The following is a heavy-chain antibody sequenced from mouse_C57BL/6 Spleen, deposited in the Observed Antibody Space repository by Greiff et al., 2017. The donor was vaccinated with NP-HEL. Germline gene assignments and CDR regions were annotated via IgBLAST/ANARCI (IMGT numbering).Heavy chain of an antibody. CDR1: GFNIKDYY. V-gene: IGHV14-2*01. D-gene: IGHD2-12*01. CDR3: SRGFDTTGGFAY. J-gene: IGHJ3*01. Sequence: VHVKQSGAELVKPGASVKLSCTASGFNIKDYYMHWVKQRTEQGLEWIGRIDPEDGETKYAPKFQGKATITADTSSNTASLQLSSLTTEDTAVYYCSRGFDTTGGFAYWGQGTLVTVSA. CDR2: IDPEDGET.